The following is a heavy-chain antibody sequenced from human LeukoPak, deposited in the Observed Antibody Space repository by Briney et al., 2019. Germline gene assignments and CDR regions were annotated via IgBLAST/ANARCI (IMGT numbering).Heavy chain of an antibody. V-gene: IGHV3-23*01. CDR3: AKRVTTVTTWGFDY. J-gene: IGHJ4*02. Sequence: GGSLRLSCAASGFTFSSYAMTWVRQASGKGLEWVSVIDHSGGYTAYADSVKGRFTISRDDSKNTLYLQMNSLRAEDSAVYYCAKRVTTVTTWGFDYWGQGILVTVSS. CDR1: GFTFSSYA. CDR2: IDHSGGYT. D-gene: IGHD4-17*01.